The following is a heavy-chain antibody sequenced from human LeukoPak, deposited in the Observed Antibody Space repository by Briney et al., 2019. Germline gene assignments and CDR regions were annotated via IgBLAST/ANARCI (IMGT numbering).Heavy chain of an antibody. Sequence: PGGSLRLSCAASGFTFSDYYMSWIRQAPGKGLEWVSYISSSGSTIYYADSVKGRFTISRDNAKNSLFLQMNSLRAEDTALYYCATSFYGSGTLDMDVWGKGTTVTVSS. D-gene: IGHD3-10*01. CDR3: ATSFYGSGTLDMDV. V-gene: IGHV3-11*01. J-gene: IGHJ6*03. CDR2: ISSSGSTI. CDR1: GFTFSDYY.